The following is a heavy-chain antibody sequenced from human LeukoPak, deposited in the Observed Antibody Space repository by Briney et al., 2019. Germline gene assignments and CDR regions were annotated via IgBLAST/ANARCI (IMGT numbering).Heavy chain of an antibody. D-gene: IGHD6-6*01. Sequence: SVKVSCKASGYTFTDYFMHWVRQAPGQGLEWMGRIIPILGIANYAQKFQGRVTITADKSTSTAYMELSSLRSEDTAVYYCARDLASSSSCTWGQGTLVTVSS. CDR2: IIPILGIA. CDR3: ARDLASSSSCT. J-gene: IGHJ4*02. V-gene: IGHV1-69*04. CDR1: GYTFTDYF.